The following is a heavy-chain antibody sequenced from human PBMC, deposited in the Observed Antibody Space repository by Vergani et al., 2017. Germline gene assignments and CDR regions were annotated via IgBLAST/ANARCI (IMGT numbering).Heavy chain of an antibody. V-gene: IGHV4-61*02. D-gene: IGHD2-15*01. Sequence: QVKLQESGPGLLKPSQTLSLTCTFSGESIRSGSHYWSWIRQPAGKGPEWIGHIHTGGSTDLNPSFKSRVSISVDTSKSQFSLKLNSVTVADTAVYYCARSRPYCTSGSCPAIWGQGTLVTVSS. CDR2: IHTGGST. J-gene: IGHJ4*02. CDR1: GESIRSGSHY. CDR3: ARSRPYCTSGSCPAI.